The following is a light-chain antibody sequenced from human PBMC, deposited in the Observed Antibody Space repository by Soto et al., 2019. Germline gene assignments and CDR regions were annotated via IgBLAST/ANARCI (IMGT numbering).Light chain of an antibody. Sequence: EIVMTQSPATLSVYPGEIATLSCRASQSVSSNLAWYQQKPGQAPRLLIYGASARATGIPARFSGSGSGTEFTLTISSLQSEDFAVYYCQQYNNWTFGQGTKVDIK. J-gene: IGKJ1*01. CDR1: QSVSSN. CDR3: QQYNNWT. V-gene: IGKV3-15*01. CDR2: GAS.